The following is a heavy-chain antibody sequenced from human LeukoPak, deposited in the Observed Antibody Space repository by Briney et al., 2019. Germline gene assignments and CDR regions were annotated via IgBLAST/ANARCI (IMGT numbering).Heavy chain of an antibody. J-gene: IGHJ3*02. D-gene: IGHD6-19*01. CDR3: ARGSSSGWFSGAFDI. CDR2: INPSGGST. Sequence: GASVKVSCKASGYTFTSYYMHWVRQAPGQGLEWMGIINPSGGSTSYAQKFQGRVTMTRDTSTSTVYMELSSLRSEDTAVYYCARGSSSGWFSGAFDIWGQGTMVTVSS. V-gene: IGHV1-46*01. CDR1: GYTFTSYY.